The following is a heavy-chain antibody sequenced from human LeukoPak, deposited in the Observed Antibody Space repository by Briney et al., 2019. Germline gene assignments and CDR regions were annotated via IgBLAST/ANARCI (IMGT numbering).Heavy chain of an antibody. J-gene: IGHJ4*02. CDR3: ASRRDGYSYYFDY. CDR2: IRYDGSNK. D-gene: IGHD5-24*01. V-gene: IGHV3-30*02. Sequence: GGSLRLSCAASGFTFSSYGMHWVRQVPGKGLEWVAFIRYDGSNKYYADSVKGRFTISGDNSKNTLYLQMNSLRAEDTAVYYCASRRDGYSYYFDYWGQGTLVTVSS. CDR1: GFTFSSYG.